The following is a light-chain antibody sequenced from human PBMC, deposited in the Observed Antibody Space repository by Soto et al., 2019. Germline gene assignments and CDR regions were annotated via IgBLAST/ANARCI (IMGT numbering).Light chain of an antibody. CDR1: QSVGTK. V-gene: IGKV3-11*01. J-gene: IGKJ5*01. Sequence: EIVMTQSPSTLSVSPGERANLSCRASQSVGTKLALYQQTPGQAPRLLIYGASNRATGIPARFSGSGSGTDFTLTISSLEPEDFAVYYCQQRSNWPPTFGQGTRLEIK. CDR3: QQRSNWPPT. CDR2: GAS.